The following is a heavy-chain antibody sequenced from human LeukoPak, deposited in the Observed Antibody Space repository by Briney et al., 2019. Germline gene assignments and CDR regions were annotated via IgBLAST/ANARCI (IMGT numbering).Heavy chain of an antibody. J-gene: IGHJ4*02. D-gene: IGHD4-17*01. Sequence: GGFFRLSCVASGFTFSNAWMNWVRQAPGKGLEWLGRITAGGATDYAAPVKGRFTISRDNSENTLYLQVNNLKTEDTAVYYCTSNRIPSTAVTTWYWGQGTLVTVSS. CDR3: TSNRIPSTAVTTWY. CDR2: ITAGGAT. V-gene: IGHV3-15*01. CDR1: GFTFSNAW.